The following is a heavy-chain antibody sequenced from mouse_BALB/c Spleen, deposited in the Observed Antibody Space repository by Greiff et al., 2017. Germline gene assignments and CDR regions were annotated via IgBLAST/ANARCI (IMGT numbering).Heavy chain of an antibody. CDR2: ISSGSSTI. V-gene: IGHV5-17*02. CDR3: ASHDGYYGGDY. Sequence: EVMLVESGGGLVQPGGSRKLSCAASGFTFSSFGMHWVRQAPEKGLEWVAYISSGSSTIYYADTVKGRFTISRDNPKNTLFLQMTSLRSEDTAMYYCASHDGYYGGDYGGQGTSVTVSS. J-gene: IGHJ4*01. D-gene: IGHD2-3*01. CDR1: GFTFSSFG.